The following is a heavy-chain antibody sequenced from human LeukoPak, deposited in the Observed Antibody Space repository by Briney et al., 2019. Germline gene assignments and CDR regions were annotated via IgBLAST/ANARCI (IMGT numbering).Heavy chain of an antibody. CDR3: ARLYYGSGSLYYFDY. CDR1: GYSFTSYW. J-gene: IGHJ4*02. D-gene: IGHD3-10*01. CDR2: IYPGDSDT. V-gene: IGHV5-51*01. Sequence: GESLKISCKGSGYSFTSYWIGWVRQMPGKGLEWMGIIYPGDSDTKYSPSFQGQVTISADKSISTAYLLWSSLKASDTAMYYCARLYYGSGSLYYFDYWGQGTLVSVSS.